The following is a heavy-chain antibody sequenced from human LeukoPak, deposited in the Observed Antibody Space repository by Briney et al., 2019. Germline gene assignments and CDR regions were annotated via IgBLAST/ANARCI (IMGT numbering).Heavy chain of an antibody. J-gene: IGHJ3*02. Sequence: SETPSLTCTVSGGSISSYYWSWIRQPPGKGLEWIGYIYYSGSTNYNPSLKSRVTISVDTSKNQFSLKLSSVTAADTAVYYCASLVIADSGAFDIWGQGTMVTVSS. CDR2: IYYSGST. D-gene: IGHD2/OR15-2a*01. V-gene: IGHV4-59*08. CDR1: GGSISSYY. CDR3: ASLVIADSGAFDI.